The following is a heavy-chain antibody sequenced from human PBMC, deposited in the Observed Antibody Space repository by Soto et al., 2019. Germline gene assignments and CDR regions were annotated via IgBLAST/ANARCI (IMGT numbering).Heavy chain of an antibody. CDR1: YGSSGSVGYY. J-gene: IGHJ4*02. Sequence: SQTLPLPCSVSYGSSGSVGYYRSWIRQHPGKGLEWIGYIYYSGSTYYNPSLKSRVTIAVDTSKNQFSLKLSSVTAADTAVYYCARGVIHWGQGTLVTVSS. CDR3: ARGVIH. CDR2: IYYSGST. V-gene: IGHV4-31*03. D-gene: IGHD2-21*01.